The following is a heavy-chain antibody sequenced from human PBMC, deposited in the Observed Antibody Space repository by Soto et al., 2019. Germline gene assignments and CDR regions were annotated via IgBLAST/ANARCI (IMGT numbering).Heavy chain of an antibody. Sequence: SGPTLVNPTQTLTLTCTFSGFSLSTSGMCESWIRQPPGKALEWLALIDWDDDKYYSTSLKTRLTISKDTSKNQVVLTMTNMDPVDTATYYCARIQYSSSYYYYYGMDVWGQGTTVTVSS. CDR1: GFSLSTSGMC. CDR3: ARIQYSSSYYYYYGMDV. CDR2: IDWDDDK. D-gene: IGHD6-13*01. J-gene: IGHJ6*02. V-gene: IGHV2-70*01.